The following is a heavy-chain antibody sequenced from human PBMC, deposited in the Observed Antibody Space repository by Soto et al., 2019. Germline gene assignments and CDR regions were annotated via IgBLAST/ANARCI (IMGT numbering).Heavy chain of an antibody. Sequence: QVQLVQSGAEVKKPGASVKVSCKASGYNFLSYGMSLVRQAPGQGLEWMGWISAYNGDTRSAQKFQGRVTMSTDTSTSTVYLELGSLRSDDTAVYYCARDTPVYGDYVDYWGQGTLVTVSS. D-gene: IGHD4-17*01. CDR3: ARDTPVYGDYVDY. CDR1: GYNFLSYG. J-gene: IGHJ4*02. CDR2: ISAYNGDT. V-gene: IGHV1-18*01.